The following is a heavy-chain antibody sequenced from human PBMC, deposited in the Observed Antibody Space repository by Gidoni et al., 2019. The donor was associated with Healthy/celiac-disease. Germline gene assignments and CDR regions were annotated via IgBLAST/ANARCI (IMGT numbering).Heavy chain of an antibody. Sequence: QVQLVESGGGVVQPGRSLRLSCAAYGFTFSSYGMHWVRQAPGKGLGWVSVIWYDGSNKYYADSVKGRFTISRDNSKNTLYLQMNSLRAEDTAVYYCARDGIYYDYVWGSYRFDYWGQGTLVTVSS. V-gene: IGHV3-33*01. J-gene: IGHJ4*02. CDR3: ARDGIYYDYVWGSYRFDY. CDR2: IWYDGSNK. CDR1: GFTFSSYG. D-gene: IGHD3-16*02.